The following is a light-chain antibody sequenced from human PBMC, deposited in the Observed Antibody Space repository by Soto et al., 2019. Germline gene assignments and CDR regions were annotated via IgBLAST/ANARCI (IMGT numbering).Light chain of an antibody. V-gene: IGLV2-14*01. CDR2: EVS. Sequence: QSALTQPASVSGSPGQSITISCTGTSSDVGGYKYVSWYQKHPGKAPKLMIYEVSNRPSGVSNRFSGSKSGNTASLTISGLQAEDEADYYCSSYTSSSTWVFGGGTKLTVL. CDR3: SSYTSSSTWV. J-gene: IGLJ3*02. CDR1: SSDVGGYKY.